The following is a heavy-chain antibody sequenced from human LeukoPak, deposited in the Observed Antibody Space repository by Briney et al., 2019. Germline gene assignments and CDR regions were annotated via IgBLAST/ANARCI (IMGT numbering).Heavy chain of an antibody. J-gene: IGHJ4*02. CDR3: ARDVNNIFDS. V-gene: IGHV3-48*04. Sequence: PGGSLRLSCAASGFTLSSHSMNWARQAPGKGLEWIAYVSRRSNTIVYADSVEGRFTISRDDPKNSLYLQMNSLRVEDTAVYYCARDVNNIFDSWGQGTPVTVSS. D-gene: IGHD1/OR15-1a*01. CDR1: GFTLSSHS. CDR2: VSRRSNTI.